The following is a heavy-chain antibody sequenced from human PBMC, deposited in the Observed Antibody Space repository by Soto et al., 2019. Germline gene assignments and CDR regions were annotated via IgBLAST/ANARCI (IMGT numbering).Heavy chain of an antibody. CDR3: ARDKEQWLPFDY. V-gene: IGHV3-33*01. D-gene: IGHD6-19*01. J-gene: IGHJ4*02. Sequence: GGSLRLSCAASGFTFGDSGMHWVRQAPGKGLEWVAAIWIDGSSKYYADSVQGRFTISRDNAKNSLYLQMNSLRAEDTAVYYCARDKEQWLPFDYWGQGTLVTVSS. CDR2: IWIDGSSK. CDR1: GFTFGDSG.